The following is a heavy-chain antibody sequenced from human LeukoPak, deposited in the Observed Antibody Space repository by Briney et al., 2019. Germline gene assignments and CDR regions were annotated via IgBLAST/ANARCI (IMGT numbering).Heavy chain of an antibody. D-gene: IGHD1-26*01. CDR3: ARTILGGSFDY. Sequence: GGSLRLSCAASGFTFSTYWMHWVRQAPGKGLVWVSRIDGDGGSTTYADSVKGRFTISRDNAKNTLYLQMNSLRAEDTAVYYWARTILGGSFDYWGQGTLVTVSS. CDR2: IDGDGGST. CDR1: GFTFSTYW. V-gene: IGHV3-74*01. J-gene: IGHJ4*02.